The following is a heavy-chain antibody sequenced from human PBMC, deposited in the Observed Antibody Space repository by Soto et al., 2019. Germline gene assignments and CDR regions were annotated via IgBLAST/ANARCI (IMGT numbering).Heavy chain of an antibody. Sequence: EVHLVESGGGLVQPGGSLRLSCAASGFTFSSQWMSWVRQTPGKGLEWVANIKGDGSAKYYVDSVRGRFTISRDNAKNSLYLQMNRLRVEDTAVSYCAISYDSPGGPWGQGTLVTVSS. CDR2: IKGDGSAK. CDR3: AISYDSPGGP. V-gene: IGHV3-7*01. J-gene: IGHJ5*02. D-gene: IGHD3-3*01. CDR1: GFTFSSQW.